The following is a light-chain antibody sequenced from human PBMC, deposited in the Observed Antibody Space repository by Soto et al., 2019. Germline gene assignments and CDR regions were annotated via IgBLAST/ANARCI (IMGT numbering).Light chain of an antibody. J-gene: IGLJ2*01. CDR3: QVWDSTTAVL. CDR2: RDY. CDR1: NIGSKR. Sequence: SYELTQPLSVSVALGQTARITCGGSNIGSKRVHWYQKRPGQAPVVGMYRDYHRPSEIPERFSGSNSGNTATLTISRAQAGDEADYYCQVWDSTTAVLFGGGTKLTVL. V-gene: IGLV3-9*01.